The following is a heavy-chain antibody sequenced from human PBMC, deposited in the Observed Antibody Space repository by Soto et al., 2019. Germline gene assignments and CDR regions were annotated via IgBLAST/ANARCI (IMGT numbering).Heavy chain of an antibody. J-gene: IGHJ3*01. V-gene: IGHV3-30*07. Sequence: QGQLVESGGGVVQPGRSLRLSCAASGFTFSRFAMHWIRQAPGKGPEWVSFIEDDGNNKYYADSGKGRFTISRDNSQSTLYLQMNSLRAEDTAVYYCTREGPLTTPVTWGAFDLWGQGTVVTVSS. D-gene: IGHD1-1*01. CDR2: IEDDGNNK. CDR1: GFTFSRFA. CDR3: TREGPLTTPVTWGAFDL.